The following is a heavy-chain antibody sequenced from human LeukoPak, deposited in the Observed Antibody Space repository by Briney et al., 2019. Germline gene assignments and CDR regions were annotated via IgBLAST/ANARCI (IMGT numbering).Heavy chain of an antibody. D-gene: IGHD2-15*01. V-gene: IGHV4-61*01. CDR1: GGSISSSSYY. CDR2: IYYSGST. CDR3: ARDRRTNCSGGSCYSSYYYYYMDV. J-gene: IGHJ6*03. Sequence: PSETLSLTCTVSGGSISSSSYYWGWIRQPPGKGLEWIGYIYYSGSTNYNPSLKSRVTISVDTSKNQFSLKLSSVTAADTAVYYCARDRRTNCSGGSCYSSYYYYYMDVWGKGTTVTISS.